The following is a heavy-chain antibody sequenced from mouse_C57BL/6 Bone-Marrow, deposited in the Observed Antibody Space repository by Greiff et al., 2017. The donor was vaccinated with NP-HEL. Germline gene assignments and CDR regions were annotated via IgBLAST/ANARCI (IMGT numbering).Heavy chain of an antibody. CDR2: IWRGGST. J-gene: IGHJ4*01. CDR1: GFSLTSYG. V-gene: IGHV2-5*01. CDR3: AKDYYYGSSSYAMDY. Sequence: QVQLQQSGPGLVQPSQSLSITCTVSGFSLTSYGVHWVRQSPGKGLEWLGVIWRGGSTDYNAAFMSRLSITKDNSKSQVCFKMNSLQADDTAIYYCAKDYYYGSSSYAMDYWGQGTSVTVSS. D-gene: IGHD1-1*01.